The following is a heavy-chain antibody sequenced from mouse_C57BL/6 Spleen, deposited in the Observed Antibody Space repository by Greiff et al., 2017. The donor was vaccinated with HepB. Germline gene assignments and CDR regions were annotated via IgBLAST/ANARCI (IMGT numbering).Heavy chain of an antibody. CDR2: IDPENGDT. D-gene: IGHD2-5*01. CDR1: GFNIKDDY. CDR3: TRRAYYSNLYAMDY. V-gene: IGHV14-4*01. J-gene: IGHJ4*01. Sequence: VQLQQSGAELVRPGASVKLSCTASGFNIKDDYMHWVKQRPEQGLEWIGWIDPENGDTEYASKFQGKATITADTSSNTAYLQLSSLTSEDTAVYYCTRRAYYSNLYAMDYWGQGTSVTVSS.